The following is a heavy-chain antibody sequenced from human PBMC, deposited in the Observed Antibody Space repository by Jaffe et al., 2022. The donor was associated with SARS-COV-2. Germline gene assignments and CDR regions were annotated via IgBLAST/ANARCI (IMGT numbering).Heavy chain of an antibody. D-gene: IGHD6-25*01. CDR1: GYSFTSYV. V-gene: IGHV1-3*01. CDR2: IFGDSGDT. CDR3: AREKAGDTWFGP. J-gene: IGHJ5*02. Sequence: QVQLVQSGAEVRNPGASVKVSCKASGYSFTSYVMHWVRQAPGQKPEWMGWIFGDSGDTKYSQNFQARVTITRDTSASTVYMELSSLTSEDTAIYYCAREKAGDTWFGPWGQGTLVTVSS.